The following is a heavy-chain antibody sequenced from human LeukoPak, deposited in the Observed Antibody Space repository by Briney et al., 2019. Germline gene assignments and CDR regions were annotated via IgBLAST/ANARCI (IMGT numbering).Heavy chain of an antibody. CDR1: GFTFSSYG. J-gene: IGHJ4*02. V-gene: IGHV3-30*02. CDR3: AKDPIRRFEPFIVATIKGY. D-gene: IGHD5-12*01. CDR2: IRYDGSNK. Sequence: GGSLRLSCAASGFTFSSYGMHWVRQAPGKGLEGVAFIRYDGSNKYYADSVKGRFTISRDNSKNTLYLQMNSLRAEDTAVYYCAKDPIRRFEPFIVATIKGYWGQGTLVTVSS.